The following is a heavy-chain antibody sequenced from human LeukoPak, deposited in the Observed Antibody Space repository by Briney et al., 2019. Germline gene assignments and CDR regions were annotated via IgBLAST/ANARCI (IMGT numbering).Heavy chain of an antibody. CDR2: ISVSGGST. CDR1: GFTFSSYA. D-gene: IGHD7-27*01. CDR3: AKRTGEGAHAFDI. J-gene: IGHJ3*02. Sequence: GGSLRLSCAASGFTFSSYAINWVRQAPGKGLEWVSGISVSGGSTYYADSVKGRFTIPRDNSKNTLFLQMNSLRAEDTAVYYCAKRTGEGAHAFDIWGQGTMVTVSS. V-gene: IGHV3-23*01.